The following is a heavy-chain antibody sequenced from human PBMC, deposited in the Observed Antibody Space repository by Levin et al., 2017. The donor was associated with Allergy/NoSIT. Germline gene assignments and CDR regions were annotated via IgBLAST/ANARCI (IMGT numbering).Heavy chain of an antibody. J-gene: IGHJ4*02. Sequence: GESLKISCAASGFTFTTYWMHWVRQAPGKGLVWVSRINSDGSSTGYADSVKGRFTISRDNAKNTLYLQMNSLRAEDTAVYYCARGYSYCGGDCYYYWGQGTLVTVSS. V-gene: IGHV3-74*01. D-gene: IGHD2-21*02. CDR1: GFTFTTYW. CDR3: ARGYSYCGGDCYYY. CDR2: INSDGSST.